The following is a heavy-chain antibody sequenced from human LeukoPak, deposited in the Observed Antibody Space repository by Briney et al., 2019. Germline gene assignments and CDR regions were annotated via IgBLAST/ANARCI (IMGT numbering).Heavy chain of an antibody. D-gene: IGHD4-17*01. J-gene: IGHJ2*01. Sequence: SETLSLTCTVSGGSISSYYWSWIRQPPGKGLEWIGYIYYSGSTNYNPSLKSRVTISVDTSKNHFSLKLSSVTAADTAFYYCARSMSTVTTRYFDLWGRGTLVTVSS. CDR1: GGSISSYY. CDR3: ARSMSTVTTRYFDL. V-gene: IGHV4-59*01. CDR2: IYYSGST.